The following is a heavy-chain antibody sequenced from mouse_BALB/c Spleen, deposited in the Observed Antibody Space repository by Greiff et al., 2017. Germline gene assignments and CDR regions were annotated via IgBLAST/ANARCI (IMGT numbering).Heavy chain of an antibody. CDR2: ISSGGGST. J-gene: IGHJ1*01. Sequence: EVHLVESGGGLVKPGGSLKLSCAASGFAFSSYDMSWVRQTPEKRLEWVAYISSGGGSTYYPDTVKGRFTISRDNAKNTLYLQMSSLKSEDTAMYYCARHDWYFDVWGAGTTVTVSS. V-gene: IGHV5-12-1*01. CDR1: GFAFSSYD. CDR3: ARHDWYFDV.